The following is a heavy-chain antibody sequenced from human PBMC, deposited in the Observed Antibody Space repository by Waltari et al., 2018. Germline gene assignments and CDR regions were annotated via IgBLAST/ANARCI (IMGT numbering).Heavy chain of an antibody. CDR1: GFNFAAYT. D-gene: IGHD3-16*01. CDR3: AKAFGVYDAFDI. CDR2: ISWDGGST. J-gene: IGHJ3*02. Sequence: EVQLVESGGVVVQPGGSLRLSCAASGFNFAAYTMHWVRQAPGKVLECVSLISWDGGSTYYADSVKGRFTISRDNSKNSLYLQMNSLRTEDTALYYCAKAFGVYDAFDIWGQGTMVTVSS. V-gene: IGHV3-43*01.